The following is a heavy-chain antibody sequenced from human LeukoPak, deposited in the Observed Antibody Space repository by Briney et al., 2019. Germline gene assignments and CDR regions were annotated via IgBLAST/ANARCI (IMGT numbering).Heavy chain of an antibody. J-gene: IGHJ3*01. D-gene: IGHD3-22*01. Sequence: SQTLSLTCTVSGDSVSSGGYYWVWIRQRPGKGLEWIGYIYFTGSTSYNPSLKSGLTIAVDTSKNQFSLKLSSVTAADTAVYYCARPLNTVHDTSDVWGQGTMVTVSS. CDR1: GDSVSSGGYY. CDR2: IYFTGST. CDR3: ARPLNTVHDTSDV. V-gene: IGHV4-31*03.